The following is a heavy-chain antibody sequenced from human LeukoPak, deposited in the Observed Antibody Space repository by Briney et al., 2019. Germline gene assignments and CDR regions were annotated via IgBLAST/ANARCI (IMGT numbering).Heavy chain of an antibody. Sequence: PSDTLSLTCTVSGGSISSYYWSWIRQPPGKGLEWIAYISYSGSTNYNPSLKSRVTISVDTSRNQFSLKLSSVTAADTAVYYCARGRLGGSGSYYNVLDYWGQGTLVTVSS. D-gene: IGHD3-10*01. CDR2: ISYSGST. J-gene: IGHJ4*02. V-gene: IGHV4-59*07. CDR3: ARGRLGGSGSYYNVLDY. CDR1: GGSISSYY.